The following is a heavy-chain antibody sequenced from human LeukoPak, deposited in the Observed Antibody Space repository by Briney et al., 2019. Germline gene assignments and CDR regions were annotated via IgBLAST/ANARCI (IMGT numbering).Heavy chain of an antibody. CDR2: IYYSGST. D-gene: IGHD1-26*01. J-gene: IGHJ4*02. V-gene: IGHV4-59*11. CDR3: AREDSGSYHPFDY. CDR1: GGSSSSHY. Sequence: SETLSLTCTVSGGSSSSHYLSWIRRPPRRGLDWIGYIYYSGSTNYNPSLKSRVTISVDTSKNQFSLKLSSVTAADTAVYYCAREDSGSYHPFDYWGQGTLVTVSS.